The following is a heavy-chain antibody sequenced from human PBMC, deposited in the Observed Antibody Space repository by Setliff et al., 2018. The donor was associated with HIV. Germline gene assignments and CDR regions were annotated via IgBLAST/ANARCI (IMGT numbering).Heavy chain of an antibody. J-gene: IGHJ5*02. CDR1: GGSISSASYY. D-gene: IGHD3-22*01. Sequence: PSETLSLTCTVSGGSISSASYYGSWIRQPAGKGLEWIGRIYTSGSTNYNPSLKSRVTISVDTSKNQFSLKLNSVTAADTAVYYCARAISPQYYGSSGYYLAWGQGTLVTVSS. CDR3: ARAISPQYYGSSGYYLA. CDR2: IYTSGST. V-gene: IGHV4-61*02.